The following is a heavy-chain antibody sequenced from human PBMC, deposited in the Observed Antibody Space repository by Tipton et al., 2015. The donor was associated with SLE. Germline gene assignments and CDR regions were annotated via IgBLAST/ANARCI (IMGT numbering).Heavy chain of an antibody. CDR2: IYYTGST. D-gene: IGHD5-12*01. J-gene: IGHJ4*02. CDR1: GGSIRSGGFY. V-gene: IGHV4-31*03. Sequence: TLSLTCTVSGGSIRSGGFYWSWIRQHPGKGLEWIGYIYYTGSTNYNPSLKSRLTISLDTSKNQFSLELNSVTAADTAIYYCARDRSSGLATLFKYWGQGTLVTVSS. CDR3: ARDRSSGLATLFKY.